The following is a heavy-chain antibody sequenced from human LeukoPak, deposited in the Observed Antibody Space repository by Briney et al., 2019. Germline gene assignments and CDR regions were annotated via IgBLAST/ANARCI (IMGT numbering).Heavy chain of an antibody. D-gene: IGHD3-10*01. Sequence: ASVKVSCKASGYTFTNYDINWVRQAPGQGLEWMGWISTYNGNTNYAQNLQGRVTMTTDTSTSTAYMELRSLRSDDTAVYYCPRDALDYYGSGSYPLTYNWFDPWGQGTLVTVSS. CDR1: GYTFTNYD. CDR3: PRDALDYYGSGSYPLTYNWFDP. CDR2: ISTYNGNT. J-gene: IGHJ5*02. V-gene: IGHV1-18*01.